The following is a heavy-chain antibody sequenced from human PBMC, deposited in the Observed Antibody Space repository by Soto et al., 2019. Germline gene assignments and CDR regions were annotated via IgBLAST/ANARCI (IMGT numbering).Heavy chain of an antibody. CDR2: INVYSGNT. V-gene: IGHV1-18*01. Sequence: QVLLVQSGGEVKKPGASVKVSCNTSGYPFISYGISWVRQAPGQGPEWMGWINVYSGNTDYAQKFRDRITVTTDTSTSTAYMELRSLRSDDTAVYYCARIKASSMDVWGQGNRVTVSS. D-gene: IGHD3-16*01. CDR1: GYPFISYG. CDR3: ARIKASSMDV. J-gene: IGHJ6*02.